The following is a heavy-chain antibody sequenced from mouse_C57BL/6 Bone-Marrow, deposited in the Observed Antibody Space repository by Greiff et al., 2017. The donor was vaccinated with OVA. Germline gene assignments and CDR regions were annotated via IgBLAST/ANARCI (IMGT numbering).Heavy chain of an antibody. J-gene: IGHJ4*01. CDR3: ARRYYYCGSSPYAMDY. Sequence: QVQLQQSGAELARPGASVKLSCKASGYTFTSYGISWVKQRTGQGLEWIGEIYPRSGNTYYNEKFKGKATLTADKSSSTAYMELRSLTSEDSAVYFCARRYYYCGSSPYAMDYWGQGTSVTVSS. CDR2: IYPRSGNT. D-gene: IGHD1-1*01. V-gene: IGHV1-81*01. CDR1: GYTFTSYG.